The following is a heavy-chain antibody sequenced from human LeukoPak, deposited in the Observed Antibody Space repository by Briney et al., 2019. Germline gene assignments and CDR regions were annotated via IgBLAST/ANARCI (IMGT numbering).Heavy chain of an antibody. Sequence: ASVKVSCKASGYTFTSYDINWVRQATGQGLEWMGWMNPNSGNTGYAQKFQGRVTMTRNTSISTAYMELSSLRSEDTAVYYCARDLLGYCSGGSCGVDYWGQGTLVTVSS. V-gene: IGHV1-8*01. D-gene: IGHD2-15*01. CDR1: GYTFTSYD. CDR3: ARDLLGYCSGGSCGVDY. J-gene: IGHJ4*02. CDR2: MNPNSGNT.